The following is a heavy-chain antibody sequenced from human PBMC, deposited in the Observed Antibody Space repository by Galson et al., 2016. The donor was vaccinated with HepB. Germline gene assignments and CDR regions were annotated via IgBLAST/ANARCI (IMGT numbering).Heavy chain of an antibody. CDR1: GFTFSTYC. D-gene: IGHD3-16*01. J-gene: IGHJ4*02. V-gene: IGHV3-7*03. CDR2: IKQDGSEK. Sequence: SLRLSCAASGFTFSTYCMTWVRQVPGNGLEWVANIKQDGSEKYYVDSVKGRFTISRDNARNSLYLQMNSLSGGDTAIYYCATEARGLGVWGQGTLVTVSS. CDR3: ATEARGLGV.